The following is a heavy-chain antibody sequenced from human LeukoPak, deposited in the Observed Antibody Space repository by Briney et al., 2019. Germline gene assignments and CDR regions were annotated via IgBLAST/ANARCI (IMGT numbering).Heavy chain of an antibody. Sequence: SETLSLTCAVYGGSFSGYYWSWIRQPPGKGLEWIGEINHSGSTNYNPSLKSRVTISVDTSKNQFSLKLSSVTAADTAVYHCARHGPGNYYGSGSYYKPQRYFDYWGQGTLVTVSS. CDR2: INHSGST. J-gene: IGHJ4*02. CDR1: GGSFSGYY. CDR3: ARHGPGNYYGSGSYYKPQRYFDY. V-gene: IGHV4-34*01. D-gene: IGHD3-10*01.